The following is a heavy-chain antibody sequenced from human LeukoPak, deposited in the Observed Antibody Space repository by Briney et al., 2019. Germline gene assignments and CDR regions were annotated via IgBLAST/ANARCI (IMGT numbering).Heavy chain of an antibody. CDR3: ARDHPVADWAPDI. CDR1: GGSISSYS. CDR2: IDYSGSS. Sequence: PSETLSLTCADSGGSISSYSWTWIRQPPGRGLEWIGFIDYSGSSNYNPSLKSRVTISADPSTNHFSLNLTPVTAADTAVYFCARDHPVADWAPDIWGRGTMVTVSS. V-gene: IGHV4-59*13. D-gene: IGHD3-9*01. J-gene: IGHJ3*02.